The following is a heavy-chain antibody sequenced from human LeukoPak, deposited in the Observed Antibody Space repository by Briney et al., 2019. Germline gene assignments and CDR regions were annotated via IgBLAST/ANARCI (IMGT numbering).Heavy chain of an antibody. CDR1: GFTFSSFA. Sequence: GGSLRLSCAASGFTFSSFAMNWVRQPPGKGLEWVSAVSGSGGSTYYADSVKGRFTISRDNSKNTLYLQMNSLRAEDTAVYYCAKTRPESTLGAFDIGGQGTMVTVSS. CDR2: VSGSGGST. CDR3: AKTRPESTLGAFDI. V-gene: IGHV3-23*01. D-gene: IGHD7-27*01. J-gene: IGHJ3*02.